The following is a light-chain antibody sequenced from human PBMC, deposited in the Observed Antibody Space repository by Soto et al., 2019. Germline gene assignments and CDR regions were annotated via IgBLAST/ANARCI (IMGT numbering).Light chain of an antibody. CDR3: HQYGSSGT. Sequence: ESVLTLSPGTLSLSPGERATLSCRASQSVSNNYLAWYQQKPGQAPRLLIYGASNRATGIPDRFSGSGSGTDFTLTISRLEPEDFAVYYCHQYGSSGTFGQGTKVDIK. CDR2: GAS. J-gene: IGKJ1*01. V-gene: IGKV3-20*01. CDR1: QSVSNNY.